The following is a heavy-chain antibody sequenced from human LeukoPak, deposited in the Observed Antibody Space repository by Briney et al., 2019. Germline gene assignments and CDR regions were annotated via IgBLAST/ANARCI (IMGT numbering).Heavy chain of an antibody. D-gene: IGHD6-13*01. J-gene: IGHJ6*04. CDR3: ARTGGMIAAAGLMDV. CDR2: INPSGGST. Sequence: ASVKVSCKASGYTFTSYYMHWVRQAPGQGLEWMGIINPSGGSTSYAQKFQGRVTMTRDMSTSTVYMELSSLRSEDTAVYYCARTGGMIAAAGLMDVWGKGTTVTISS. V-gene: IGHV1-46*01. CDR1: GYTFTSYY.